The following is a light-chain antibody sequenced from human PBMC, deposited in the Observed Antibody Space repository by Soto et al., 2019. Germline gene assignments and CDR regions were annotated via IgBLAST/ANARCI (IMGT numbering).Light chain of an antibody. J-gene: IGKJ1*01. V-gene: IGKV3-20*01. CDR3: QQHSISPWT. CDR1: QSVTGNY. CDR2: AIS. Sequence: EIVLTQSPGTLSLSPGESAALSCRASQSVTGNYLVWYRQKPGQASRLLMYAISSRAAGIPDRFSGSGSGTDFTLTITRLEPEDSAVYYCQQHSISPWTFGQGTRVEV.